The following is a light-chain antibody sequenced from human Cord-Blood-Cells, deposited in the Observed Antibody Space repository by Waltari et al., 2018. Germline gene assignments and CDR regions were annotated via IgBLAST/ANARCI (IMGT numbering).Light chain of an antibody. CDR2: DSS. CDR1: QSISSW. CDR3: QQYNSYSPET. J-gene: IGKJ2*01. Sequence: DIQMTQSPSTLSASVGDRVNITCRASQSISSWLAWYQQKPGKAPKLLIYDSSSLESGVPSRFGGSGSGTEFTLPISSLQPDDFATYYCQQYNSYSPETFGQGTKLEIK. V-gene: IGKV1-5*01.